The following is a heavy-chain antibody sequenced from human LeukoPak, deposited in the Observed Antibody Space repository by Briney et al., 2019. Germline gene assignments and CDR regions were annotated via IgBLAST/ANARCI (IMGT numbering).Heavy chain of an antibody. V-gene: IGHV3-23*01. J-gene: IGHJ4*02. CDR1: GFTFSSHG. D-gene: IGHD4-17*01. CDR3: AKDSDYGDYFDY. Sequence: GGSLRLSCAASGFTFSSHGMNWVRQAPGKGLEWISGISPSADITYYADSVKGRFTISRDNSKNTLYLQMNSLRAEDTAVYYCAKDSDYGDYFDYWGQGTLVTVSS. CDR2: ISPSADIT.